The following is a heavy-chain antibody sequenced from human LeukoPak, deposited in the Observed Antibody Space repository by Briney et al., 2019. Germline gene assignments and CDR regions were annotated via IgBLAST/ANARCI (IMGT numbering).Heavy chain of an antibody. V-gene: IGHV2-5*01. CDR3: AHRLYSGSLRGCNFDY. Sequence: ESGPTLVNPTQALTLTCTFSGFSLTTGGVGVGWIRQPPGKALEWLAIVYWNDDKRYNPSLKNRLTITKDTSKNQVVLTMTNTDPVDTGAYYCAHRLYSGSLRGCNFDYWGQGTLVTVSS. CDR1: GFSLTTGGVG. D-gene: IGHD1-26*01. J-gene: IGHJ4*02. CDR2: VYWNDDK.